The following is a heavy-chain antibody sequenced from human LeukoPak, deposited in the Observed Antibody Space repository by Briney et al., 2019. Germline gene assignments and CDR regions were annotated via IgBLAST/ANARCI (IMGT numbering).Heavy chain of an antibody. CDR1: GYTXTGYA. Sequence: GASVKVSCKASGYTXTGYAIHWVRQAPGQGLEWMGWITPSGGTNYPQKFQGRVAITWDTSITTAYMDLSRLTSDDTAVYYCARDRYGDGFAHLDYWGQGALVTVSS. D-gene: IGHD5-24*01. J-gene: IGHJ4*02. CDR3: ARDRYGDGFAHLDY. CDR2: ITPSGGT. V-gene: IGHV1-2*02.